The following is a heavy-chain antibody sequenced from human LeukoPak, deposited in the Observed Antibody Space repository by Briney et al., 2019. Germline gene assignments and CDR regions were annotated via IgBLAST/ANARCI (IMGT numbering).Heavy chain of an antibody. CDR3: ARGPTATTDY. CDR1: GGSVSSNRYY. D-gene: IGHD4-17*01. J-gene: IGHJ4*02. Sequence: PSETLSLTCTVSGGSVSSNRYYWTWIRQPPGKGLEWIGYMYYSGRTNYNPSLKSRVTISVDTSKNQFSLNLTSVTTADTAVYYCARGPTATTDYWGQGTLVTVSS. CDR2: MYYSGRT. V-gene: IGHV4-61*01.